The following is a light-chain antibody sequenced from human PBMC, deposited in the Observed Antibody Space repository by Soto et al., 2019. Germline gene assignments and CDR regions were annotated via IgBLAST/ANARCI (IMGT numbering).Light chain of an antibody. V-gene: IGLV2-14*01. J-gene: IGLJ2*01. Sequence: QSALTQPASVSGSPGQSITISCTGSSRDVGGYNFVSWYQQHPGKAPKLIIFEVSNRPSGISDRFSGFKSANTAYLTISGVQPEDEADYHCSSYTTIKTVVFGGGTKVTVL. CDR2: EVS. CDR1: SRDVGGYNF. CDR3: SSYTTIKTVV.